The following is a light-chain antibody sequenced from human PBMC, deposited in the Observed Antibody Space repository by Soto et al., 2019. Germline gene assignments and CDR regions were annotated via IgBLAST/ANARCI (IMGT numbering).Light chain of an antibody. CDR2: EVN. J-gene: IGLJ1*01. CDR1: SSDVGRYNF. CDR3: TSYAGSLGV. V-gene: IGLV2-8*01. Sequence: QSVLTQPPSASGAPGESVTRSCTGTSSDVGRYNFVSWYQQHPGKVPKLIIYEVNKRPSGVPARFSGSKSGNTASLTVSGLQAEDEADYYCTSYAGSLGVFGTGTRSPS.